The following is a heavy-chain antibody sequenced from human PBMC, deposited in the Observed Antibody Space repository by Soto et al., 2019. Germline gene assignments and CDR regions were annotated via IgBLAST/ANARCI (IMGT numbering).Heavy chain of an antibody. J-gene: IGHJ4*02. CDR2: TIPNFGTA. CDR3: ARGWGHSDSSGYYMYFEQ. Sequence: QVQLVQSGAEVKKPGSSLKVSCKATGGTFSSLAISWVRQAPGRGLEWMGGTIPNFGTANYAQKFQDRVTIKADEYTTTAYMELSGLRSEDTAVYYYARGWGHSDSSGYYMYFEQWGQGTQVTVSS. CDR1: GGTFSSLA. D-gene: IGHD3-22*01. V-gene: IGHV1-69*01.